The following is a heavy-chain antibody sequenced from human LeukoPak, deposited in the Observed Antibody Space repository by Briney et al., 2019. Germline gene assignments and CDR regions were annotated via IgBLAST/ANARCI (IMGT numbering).Heavy chain of an antibody. CDR3: ATYYSGYYRRLDY. Sequence: GGSLRLSCAASGLTFSSYWMSWVRQAPGKGLEWVANIKQDGSEKYYVDSVKGRFTISRDNAKNSLYLQMNSLRAEDTAVYYCATYYSGYYRRLDYWGQGTLVTVSS. CDR2: IKQDGSEK. CDR1: GLTFSSYW. D-gene: IGHD3-22*01. V-gene: IGHV3-7*01. J-gene: IGHJ4*02.